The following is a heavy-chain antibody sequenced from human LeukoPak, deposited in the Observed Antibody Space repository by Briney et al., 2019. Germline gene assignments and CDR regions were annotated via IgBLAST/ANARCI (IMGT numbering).Heavy chain of an antibody. D-gene: IGHD4-17*01. J-gene: IGHJ6*02. CDR2: IIPIFGTA. V-gene: IGHV1-69*13. Sequence: ASVKVSCKASGGTFSSYAISWVRQAPGQGLEWMGGIIPIFGTANYAQKFQGRVTITADESTSTAYMELSSLRSEDTAVYYCASPSDYGDYPTGLYYYYGMDVWGQGTTVTVSS. CDR3: ASPSDYGDYPTGLYYYYGMDV. CDR1: GGTFSSYA.